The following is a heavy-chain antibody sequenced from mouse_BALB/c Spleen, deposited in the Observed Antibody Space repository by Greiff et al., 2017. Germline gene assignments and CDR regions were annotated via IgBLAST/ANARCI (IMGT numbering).Heavy chain of an antibody. CDR3: ARRGGIHYFDY. CDR1: GFDFSRYW. V-gene: IGHV4-1*02. CDR2: INPDSSTI. Sequence: EVKLQESGGGLVQPGGSLKLSCAASGFDFSRYWMSWVRQAPGKGLEWIGEINPDSSTINYTPSLKDKFIISRDNAKNTLYLQMSKVRSEDTALYYCARRGGIHYFDYWGQGTTLTVSS. J-gene: IGHJ2*01.